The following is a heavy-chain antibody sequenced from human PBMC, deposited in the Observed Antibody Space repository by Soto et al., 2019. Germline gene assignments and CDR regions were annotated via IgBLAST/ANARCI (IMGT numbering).Heavy chain of an antibody. CDR1: GFTFSNYG. V-gene: IGHV3-33*01. D-gene: IGHD6-13*01. CDR2: IWHDGSNQ. Sequence: QVQLVESGGGVVQTGRSLTLSCAASGFTFSNYGMHWVRQAPGKGLEWVAVIWHDGSNQYYADSVQGRFTVSRDNADNTLYLQLKSLRAEDTAVYYCARVFNIAAPGSAYTYYTLDVWGRGTTVTVSS. J-gene: IGHJ6*02. CDR3: ARVFNIAAPGSAYTYYTLDV.